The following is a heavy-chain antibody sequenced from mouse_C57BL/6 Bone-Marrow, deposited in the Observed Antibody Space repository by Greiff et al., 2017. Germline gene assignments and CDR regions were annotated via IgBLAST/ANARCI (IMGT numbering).Heavy chain of an antibody. J-gene: IGHJ4*01. D-gene: IGHD2-1*01. Sequence: EVQLVESGPGLVKPSQSLSLTCSVTGYSITSGYYWNWIRQFPGNKLEWMGYISYNGSHNYNPSLKNRISITRDTSKNQFFLKLNSVTTEDTATYYCARGGYGNHAMDYWGQGTSVTVSS. CDR1: GYSITSGYY. CDR3: ARGGYGNHAMDY. V-gene: IGHV3-6*01. CDR2: ISYNGSH.